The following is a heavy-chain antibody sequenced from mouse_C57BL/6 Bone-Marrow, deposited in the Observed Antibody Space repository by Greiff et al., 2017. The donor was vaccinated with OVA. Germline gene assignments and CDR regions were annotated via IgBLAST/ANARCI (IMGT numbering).Heavy chain of an antibody. CDR2: INPDSSTI. CDR1: GIDFSRYW. D-gene: IGHD2-4*01. V-gene: IGHV4-1*01. J-gene: IGHJ3*01. Sequence: DVMLVESGGGLVQPGGSLKLSCAASGIDFSRYWMSWVRRAPGKGLEWIGEINPDSSTINYAPSLKDKFIISRDKAKNTLYLQMSKVRSEDTALYYCASPIYYDYAWFAYWGQGTLVTVSA. CDR3: ASPIYYDYAWFAY.